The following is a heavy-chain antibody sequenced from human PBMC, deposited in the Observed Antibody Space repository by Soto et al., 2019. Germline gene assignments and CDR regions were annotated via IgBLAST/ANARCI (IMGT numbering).Heavy chain of an antibody. D-gene: IGHD2-2*01. CDR1: GFSLSTSGVG. V-gene: IGHV2-5*01. CDR2: VYSNDDK. CDR3: GNRLDVGSNSF. Sequence: QITLEESGPTLVKPTQTLTLTCSFSGFSLSTSGVGVEWIRQPPGKALEWLALVYSNDDKRYSPSVKSRVSITKDTSKNRVVLTMTNVHHVDTATYYCGNRLDVGSNSFWGQGTMVTVSS. J-gene: IGHJ3*01.